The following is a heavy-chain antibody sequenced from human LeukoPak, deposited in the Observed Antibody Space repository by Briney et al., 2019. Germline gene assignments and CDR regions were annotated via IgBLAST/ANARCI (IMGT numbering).Heavy chain of an antibody. CDR3: ARGASSGWPNWFDP. V-gene: IGHV4-39*07. Sequence: SETLSLTCTVSGASISSGGYYWSWIRQHPGKGLEWIGEINHSGSTNYNPSLKSRVTISVDTSKNQFSLKLSSVTAADTAVYYCARGASSGWPNWFDPWGQGTLVTVSS. CDR1: GASISSGGYY. D-gene: IGHD6-19*01. CDR2: INHSGST. J-gene: IGHJ5*02.